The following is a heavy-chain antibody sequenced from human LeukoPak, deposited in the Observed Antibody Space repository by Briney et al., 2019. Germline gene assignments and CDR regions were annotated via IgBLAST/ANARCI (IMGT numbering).Heavy chain of an antibody. D-gene: IGHD1/OR15-1a*01. J-gene: IGHJ5*02. CDR2: ISAYNGNT. CDR1: GYIFTDYG. CDR3: ARDLAWGYVEQRLGWLDP. V-gene: IGHV1-18*01. Sequence: GASVRVSCKASGYIFTDYGITWARQAPGQGLEWMGWISAYNGNTNYAQKFQGRFTMTTDTSTTTAYMELRSLRFDDTAVYYCARDLAWGYVEQRLGWLDPWGQGAQVTVSS.